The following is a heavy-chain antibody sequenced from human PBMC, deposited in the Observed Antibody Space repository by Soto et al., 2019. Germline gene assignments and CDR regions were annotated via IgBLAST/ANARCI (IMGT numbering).Heavy chain of an antibody. J-gene: IGHJ6*02. CDR3: ARDRIVGAGSAQKYYYYGMDV. CDR1: GGSISSGGYY. CDR2: IYYSGST. Sequence: PSETLSLTCTVSGGSISSGGYYWSWIRQHPGKGLEWIGYIYYSGSTYYNPSLKSRVTISVDTSKNQFSLKLSSVTAADTAVYYCARDRIVGAGSAQKYYYYGMDVWGQGTTVTVSS. D-gene: IGHD1-26*01. V-gene: IGHV4-31*03.